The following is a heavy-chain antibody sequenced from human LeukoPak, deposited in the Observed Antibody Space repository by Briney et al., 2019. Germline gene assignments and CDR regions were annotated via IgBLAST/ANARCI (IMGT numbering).Heavy chain of an antibody. V-gene: IGHV4-31*03. CDR2: IYYSGST. J-gene: IGHJ5*02. CDR1: GGSISSGGYY. CDR3: ARVGYSIPPNNWFDP. D-gene: IGHD4-11*01. Sequence: SETLSLTCTVSGGSISSGGYYWSWLRQHPGKGLEWIGYIYYSGSTYYNPSLKSRVTISVDTSKNQFSLKLSSVTAADTAVYYCARVGYSIPPNNWFDPWGQGTLVTVSS.